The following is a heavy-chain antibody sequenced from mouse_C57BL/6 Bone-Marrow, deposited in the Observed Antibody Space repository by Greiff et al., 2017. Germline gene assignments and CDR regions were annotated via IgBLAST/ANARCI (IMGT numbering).Heavy chain of an antibody. CDR2: IDPSDSYT. D-gene: IGHD2-10*02. V-gene: IGHV1-69*01. CDR1: GYTFTSYW. CDR3: ARSDEGYGNLDFFAY. J-gene: IGHJ3*01. Sequence: QVQLQQPGAELVMPGASVKLSCKASGYTFTSYWMHWVKQRPGQGLEWIGEIDPSDSYTNYNQKFKGKSTLTVDKSSSTAYMHLSSLTSEDSAVYYCARSDEGYGNLDFFAYWGQGTLVTVSA.